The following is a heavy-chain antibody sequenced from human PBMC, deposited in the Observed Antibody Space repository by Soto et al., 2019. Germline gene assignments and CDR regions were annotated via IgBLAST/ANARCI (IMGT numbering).Heavy chain of an antibody. V-gene: IGHV3-23*01. Sequence: GGPLRLSCAAPEFTFSTYAMTWVRQSPGTGLQWVASISPHGCNTHYADSVKGRFTISRDNSRNTFYLQMDSLRVEDTALYYCARDAGGFEVPIINYFDSWGQGTPVTVSS. CDR2: ISPHGCNT. CDR3: ARDAGGFEVPIINYFDS. D-gene: IGHD3-10*01. J-gene: IGHJ4*02. CDR1: EFTFSTYA.